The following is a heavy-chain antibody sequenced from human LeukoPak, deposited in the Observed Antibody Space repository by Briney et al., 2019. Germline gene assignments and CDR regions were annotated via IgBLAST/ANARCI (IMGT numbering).Heavy chain of an antibody. CDR1: LGSHW. CDR2: IKEDGSQK. CDR3: TRDQT. V-gene: IGHV3-7*01. J-gene: IGHJ4*02. Sequence: GGSLRLSCVGALGSHWMGWVRQAPGKGLEWVANIKEDGSQKYYMDSVKGRFTISRDNAKSSLFLQMNNLRVEDTAVYYCTRDQTWGQGTLVAVSS.